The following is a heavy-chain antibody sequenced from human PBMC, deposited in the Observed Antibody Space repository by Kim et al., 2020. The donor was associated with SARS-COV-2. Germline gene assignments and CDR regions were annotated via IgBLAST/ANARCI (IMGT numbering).Heavy chain of an antibody. V-gene: IGHV3-21*01. CDR3: ASGGGVYCSSTRCYALDY. CDR2: ISSSSSYI. J-gene: IGHJ4*02. D-gene: IGHD2-2*01. CDR1: GLTFSSYS. Sequence: GGSLRPSCAASGLTFSSYSMHWVRQAPGKGLEWVSSISSSSSYIYYADSVKGRFTISRDNAKNALYLQMNSLRAEDTAVYYCASGGGVYCSSTRCYALDYWGQGTLVTVSS.